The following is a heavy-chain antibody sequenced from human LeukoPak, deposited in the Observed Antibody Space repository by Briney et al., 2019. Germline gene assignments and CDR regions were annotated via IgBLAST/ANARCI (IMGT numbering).Heavy chain of an antibody. D-gene: IGHD3-10*01. CDR2: INHSGST. V-gene: IGHV4-34*01. CDR3: ARGRRYYYGSGGIEDY. CDR1: GRSFSGYY. J-gene: IGHJ4*02. Sequence: SETLSLTCAVYGRSFSGYYWSWIRQPPGKGLEWIGEINHSGSTNYNPSLKSRVTISVDTSKNQFSLKLSSVTAADTAVYYCARGRRYYYGSGGIEDYWGQGTLVTVSS.